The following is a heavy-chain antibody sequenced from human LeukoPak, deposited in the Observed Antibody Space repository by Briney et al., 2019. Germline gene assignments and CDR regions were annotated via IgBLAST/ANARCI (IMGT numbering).Heavy chain of an antibody. V-gene: IGHV3-30-3*01. CDR1: GFTFSSYA. D-gene: IGHD5-24*01. Sequence: GGSLRLSCAASGFTFSSYAMHWVRQAPGKGLEWVAVISYDGSNKYYADSEKGRFTISRDNSKNTLYLQMNSLRAEDTAVYYCASPHLSRDGYNSNNHPSPFDYWGQGTLVTVSS. CDR2: ISYDGSNK. J-gene: IGHJ4*02. CDR3: ASPHLSRDGYNSNNHPSPFDY.